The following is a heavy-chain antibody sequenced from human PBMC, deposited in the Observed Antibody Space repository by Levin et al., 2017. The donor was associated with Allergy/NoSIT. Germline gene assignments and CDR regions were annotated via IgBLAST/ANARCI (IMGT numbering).Heavy chain of an antibody. CDR1: GFTFSSFW. D-gene: IGHD6-19*01. CDR2: IKQDGSVK. J-gene: IGHJ4*02. Sequence: GGSLRLSCAASGFTFSSFWMTWVRQAPGKGLEWVANIKQDGSVKNYVDSVKGRFTISRDNAKSSTDLQMNSLRDEDTAVYYCARLPDSGWFLEWGQGTLVTVSS. CDR3: ARLPDSGWFLE. V-gene: IGHV3-7*04.